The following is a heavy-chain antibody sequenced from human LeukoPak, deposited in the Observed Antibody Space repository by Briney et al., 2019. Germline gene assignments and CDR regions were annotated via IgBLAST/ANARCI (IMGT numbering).Heavy chain of an antibody. V-gene: IGHV4-59*01. CDR3: ALYMVRGLGNWFDP. CDR1: GGSISSYY. Sequence: SETLSLTCTVSGGSISSYYWSWIRQPPRKGLEWIGYIYYSGSTNYNPSLKSRVTISVDTSKNQFSLKLSSVTAADTAVYYCALYMVRGLGNWFDPWGQGTLVTVSS. CDR2: IYYSGST. J-gene: IGHJ5*02. D-gene: IGHD3-10*01.